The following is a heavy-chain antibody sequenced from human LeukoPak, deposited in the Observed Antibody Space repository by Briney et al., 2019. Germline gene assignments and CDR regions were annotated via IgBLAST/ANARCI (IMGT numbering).Heavy chain of an antibody. Sequence: AGGSLRLSCAASGFTFSSYSMNWVRQAPGKGLEWVSSISSSSSYIYYADSVKGRFTISGDNAKNSLYLQMNSLRAEDTAVYYCAKDSDSGAYDYWGQGTLVTVSS. V-gene: IGHV3-21*01. CDR3: AKDSDSGAYDY. J-gene: IGHJ4*02. CDR2: ISSSSSYI. D-gene: IGHD6-19*01. CDR1: GFTFSSYS.